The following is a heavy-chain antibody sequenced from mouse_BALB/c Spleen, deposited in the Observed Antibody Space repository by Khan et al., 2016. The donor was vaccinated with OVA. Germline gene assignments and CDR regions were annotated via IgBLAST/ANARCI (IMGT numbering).Heavy chain of an antibody. D-gene: IGHD1-3*01. CDR2: ISTYYGDA. V-gene: IGHV1S137*01. Sequence: QVQLKQSGAELVRPGVSVKISCKGSGYTFTDYAMHWVKQSHAKSLEWIGVISTYYGDADYNQKFKGKATMTVDKSSRTAYKELARMTSEDSAIYYCARGSGNSRFAYWGQGTLVTVSA. J-gene: IGHJ3*01. CDR3: ARGSGNSRFAY. CDR1: GYTFTDYA.